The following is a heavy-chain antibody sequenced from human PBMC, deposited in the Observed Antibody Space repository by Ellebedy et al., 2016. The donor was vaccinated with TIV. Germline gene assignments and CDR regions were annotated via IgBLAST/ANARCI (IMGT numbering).Heavy chain of an antibody. V-gene: IGHV4-59*08. Sequence: MPSETLSLTCTVSGGSINSYFWNWMRQSPGKGLEWIGYIYYTGSSNYNPSLKSRLAISLDTSKRQVSLNLSSVSAADTAVYYCASHGYCSGGICSTYFDSWGQGTLVTVSS. CDR1: GGSINSYF. D-gene: IGHD2-15*01. J-gene: IGHJ4*02. CDR3: ASHGYCSGGICSTYFDS. CDR2: IYYTGSS.